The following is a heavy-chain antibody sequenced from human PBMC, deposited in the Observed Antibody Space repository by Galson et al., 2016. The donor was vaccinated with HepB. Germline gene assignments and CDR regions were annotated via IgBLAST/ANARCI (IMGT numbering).Heavy chain of an antibody. J-gene: IGHJ5*02. Sequence: SLRLSCAASGFTFSNYWMSWVRQAPGKGLEWVASIKQDGSDKYYVDSVKGRFTISRDNSENSLYLQMNSLRAEDTAVYSCARGGITFAPWGQGTLVTVSS. CDR2: IKQDGSDK. CDR1: GFTFSNYW. D-gene: IGHD1-20*01. V-gene: IGHV3-7*03. CDR3: ARGGITFAP.